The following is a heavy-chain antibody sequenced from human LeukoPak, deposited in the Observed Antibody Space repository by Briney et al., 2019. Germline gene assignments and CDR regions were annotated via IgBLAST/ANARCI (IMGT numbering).Heavy chain of an antibody. CDR2: ISGSGGYT. V-gene: IGHV3-23*01. J-gene: IGHJ4*02. D-gene: IGHD1-14*01. CDR1: GFTFGAHW. CDR3: ATSPDIEASGTLYYLDF. Sequence: GGSLRLSCAASGFTFGAHWMSWVRQAPGKGPEWVSSISGSGGYTYYADSVQGRFTISRDNSKNTLSLQMNSLRAEDAAIYYCATSPDIEASGTLYYLDFWGQGTLVSVSS.